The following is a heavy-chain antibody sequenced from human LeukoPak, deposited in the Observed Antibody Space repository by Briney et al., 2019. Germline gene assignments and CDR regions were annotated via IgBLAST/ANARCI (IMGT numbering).Heavy chain of an antibody. CDR2: ISSTSGTI. D-gene: IGHD2-2*01. CDR1: GFTFRSYS. Sequence: GGSLRLYCVASGFTFRSYSMNWVRKAPGKGLEWVSYISSTSGTIYYADSMKGRFTISRDNAKNSLYLQMNGLRAEDTAVYYCARESVVPAAISSYDAFDIWGQGTMVTVSS. J-gene: IGHJ3*02. V-gene: IGHV3-48*04. CDR3: ARESVVPAAISSYDAFDI.